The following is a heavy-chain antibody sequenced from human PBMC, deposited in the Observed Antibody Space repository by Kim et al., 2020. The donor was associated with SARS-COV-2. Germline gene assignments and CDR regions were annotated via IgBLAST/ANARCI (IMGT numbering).Heavy chain of an antibody. J-gene: IGHJ6*02. Sequence: GKSKFSADSVKGRFSISRDNFKNTLYLQMNSLGAEDSAVYFCGGLGYGLDVWGQGTTVTVSS. D-gene: IGHD3-3*01. CDR2: GKSK. V-gene: IGHV3-30*01. CDR3: GGLGYGLDV.